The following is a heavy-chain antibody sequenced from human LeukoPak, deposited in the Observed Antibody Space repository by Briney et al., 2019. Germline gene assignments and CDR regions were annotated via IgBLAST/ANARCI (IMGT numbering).Heavy chain of an antibody. D-gene: IGHD4-17*01. Sequence: GASVKVSCKASGGTFSSYAISWVRQAPGQGLEWMGGIIPIFGTANYAQKFQGRVTITADKSTSTAYMELSSPRSEDTAVYYCARGDYARDYYYMDVWGKGTTVTVSS. J-gene: IGHJ6*03. V-gene: IGHV1-69*06. CDR2: IIPIFGTA. CDR1: GGTFSSYA. CDR3: ARGDYARDYYYMDV.